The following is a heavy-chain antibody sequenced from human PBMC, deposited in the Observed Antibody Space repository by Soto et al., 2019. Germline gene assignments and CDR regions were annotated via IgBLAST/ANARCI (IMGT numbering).Heavy chain of an antibody. CDR1: GFTFAGHA. V-gene: IGHV3-23*01. Sequence: GGSLRLSCVASGFTFAGHAMTWVRQAPGKGLEWVSTISESGATTYYADSVKGRFTISRDNSKNTLFLQLSSLRVEDTALYYCVPGSSGGVGEDRWGQGTPVTVSS. D-gene: IGHD1-26*01. CDR3: VPGSSGGVGEDR. CDR2: ISESGATT. J-gene: IGHJ5*02.